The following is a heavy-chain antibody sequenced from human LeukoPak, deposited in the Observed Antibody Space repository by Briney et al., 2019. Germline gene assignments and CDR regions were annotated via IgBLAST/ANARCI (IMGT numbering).Heavy chain of an antibody. V-gene: IGHV3-48*03. J-gene: IGHJ4*02. CDR2: ISSSGSTI. Sequence: GGSLRLSCVASGFTFSSYEMNWVRQAPGKGLEWVSYISSSGSTIYYADSVKGRFTISRDNAKNSLYLQMNSLRAEDTAVYYCARDPPTGGDYWGQGTLVTVSS. D-gene: IGHD7-27*01. CDR3: ARDPPTGGDY. CDR1: GFTFSSYE.